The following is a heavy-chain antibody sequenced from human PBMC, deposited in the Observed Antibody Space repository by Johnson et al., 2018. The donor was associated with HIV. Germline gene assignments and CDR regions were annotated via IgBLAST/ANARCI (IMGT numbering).Heavy chain of an antibody. J-gene: IGHJ3*02. CDR2: MWYDGSNK. D-gene: IGHD1-26*01. V-gene: IGHV3-33*06. CDR1: GFTFSTYG. Sequence: QVQLVESGGGVVQPGRSLRLSCAASGFTFSTYGMHWVRQAPGKGLEWVAVMWYDGSNKYYADSVKGRFTISRDNSKNTLYLQMNSLRAEDTALYYCAKVHSGQLVGYAFDIWGQGTMVTVSS. CDR3: AKVHSGQLVGYAFDI.